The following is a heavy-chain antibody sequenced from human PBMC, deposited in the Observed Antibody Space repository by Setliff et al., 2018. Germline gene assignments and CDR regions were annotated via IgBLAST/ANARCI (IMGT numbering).Heavy chain of an antibody. CDR2: IFPGNSNT. CDR1: GYSFTNNW. CDR3: ARGTFGAARCYHWFDP. Sequence: GESLKISCKGSGYSFTNNWIAWVRQMPGKGLECMGIIFPGNSNTRYSPSFQGQVTISADKSISTAYLQWSSLKASDSAMYYCARGTFGAARCYHWFDPWGQGTLVTVSS. J-gene: IGHJ5*02. V-gene: IGHV5-51*01. D-gene: IGHD3-3*01.